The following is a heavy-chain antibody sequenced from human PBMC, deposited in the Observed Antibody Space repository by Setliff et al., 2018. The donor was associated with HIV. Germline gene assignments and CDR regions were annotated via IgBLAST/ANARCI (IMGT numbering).Heavy chain of an antibody. Sequence: GASVKVSCKPSGYTFTTYGLSWVRQAPGQGLEWMGIINPSGGSTSYAQKFQGRVTMTRDTSTSTVYMELSSLRSEDTAVYYCASGSGYCKNGVCYIGVHRTPDKYYFDSWGQGALVTAPQ. CDR1: GYTFTTYG. V-gene: IGHV1-46*01. CDR3: ASGSGYCKNGVCYIGVHRTPDKYYFDS. D-gene: IGHD2-8*01. J-gene: IGHJ4*02. CDR2: INPSGGST.